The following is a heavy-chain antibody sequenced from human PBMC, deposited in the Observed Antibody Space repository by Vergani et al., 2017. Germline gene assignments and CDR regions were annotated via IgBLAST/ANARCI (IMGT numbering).Heavy chain of an antibody. J-gene: IGHJ4*02. Sequence: EVQLLESGGGLVQPGGSLRLSCAASGFTFSSYAMSWVRQAPGKGLEWVSVISGDSGETEYGDSVKGRFVISRDNSKNTLFLQLKTLRAEDTGVYYCAKDYNIMGALHYWGQGTLVAVSS. V-gene: IGHV3-23*01. CDR1: GFTFSSYA. CDR3: AKDYNIMGALHY. CDR2: ISGDSGET. D-gene: IGHD5-12*01.